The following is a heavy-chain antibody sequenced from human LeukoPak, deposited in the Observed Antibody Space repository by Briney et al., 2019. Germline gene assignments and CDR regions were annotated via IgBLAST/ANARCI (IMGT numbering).Heavy chain of an antibody. CDR2: ISSSGSTI. J-gene: IGHJ4*02. Sequence: GGSLRLSCAASGFTFSDYYMSWIRQAPGKGLEWVSYISSSGSTIYYADSVKGRFTISRDNSKKTLSLQMNSLRADDTAVYYCAKGAREHKTSRGSWDYWGQGTLVTVSS. D-gene: IGHD2-2*03. CDR1: GFTFSDYY. V-gene: IGHV3-11*01. CDR3: AKGAREHKTSRGSWDY.